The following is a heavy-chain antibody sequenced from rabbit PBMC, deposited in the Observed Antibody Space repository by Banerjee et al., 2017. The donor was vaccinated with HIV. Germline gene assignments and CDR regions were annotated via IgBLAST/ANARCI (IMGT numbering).Heavy chain of an antibody. CDR2: IYYAGNT. CDR3: ARKLSL. Sequence: QEQLVESGGGLVQPEGSLTLTCTASGSDISSYSMGWVRQAPGKGLEYIGYIYYAGNTYYASWAKGRFTISRTSSTTVTLQMTSLTAADTATYFCARKLSLWGPGTLVTVS. V-gene: IGHV1S45*01. J-gene: IGHJ4*01. D-gene: IGHD6-1*01. CDR1: GSDISSYS.